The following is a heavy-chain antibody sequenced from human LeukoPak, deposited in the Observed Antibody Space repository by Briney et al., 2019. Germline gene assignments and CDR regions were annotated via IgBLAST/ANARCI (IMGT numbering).Heavy chain of an antibody. V-gene: IGHV1-18*01. J-gene: IGHJ4*02. D-gene: IGHD2-8*01. CDR2: ISAYNGNT. Sequence: GASVKVSCKASGYTFTSYGISWVRQAPGQGLEWMGWISAYNGNTNYAQRLQGRVTMTTDTSTSTAYMELRSLRSDDTAVYYCASTSEPVLMVYALDYWGQGTLVTVSS. CDR1: GYTFTSYG. CDR3: ASTSEPVLMVYALDY.